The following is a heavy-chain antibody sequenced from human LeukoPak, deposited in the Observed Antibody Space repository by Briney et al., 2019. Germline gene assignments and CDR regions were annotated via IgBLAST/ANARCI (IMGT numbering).Heavy chain of an antibody. CDR2: IYFAGSA. Sequence: GGSLRLSCAASGFSVSSNYMSWVRQAPGKGLEWVSVIYFAGSAYYADSVKGRFTISRDDSKNTVYLQMDILSADDTAVYYCAGSLGYSSDSYYYGMDVWGQGTTVIVSS. D-gene: IGHD5-12*01. CDR1: GFSVSSNY. CDR3: AGSLGYSSDSYYYGMDV. V-gene: IGHV3-66*01. J-gene: IGHJ6*02.